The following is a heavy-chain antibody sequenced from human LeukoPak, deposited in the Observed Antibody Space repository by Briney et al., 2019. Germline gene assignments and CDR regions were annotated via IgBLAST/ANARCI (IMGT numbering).Heavy chain of an antibody. Sequence: GGSLRLSCAASGFSFRSYFMYWVRQAPGKGLVWVSRINPYGSDTEYADSVKGRFTISRDNAKNTLYMQMNSLREEDTAGYYCGAYNWNYPEYWGQGTLVTVSS. CDR3: GAYNWNYPEY. V-gene: IGHV3-74*03. CDR2: INPYGSDT. CDR1: GFSFRSYF. J-gene: IGHJ4*02. D-gene: IGHD1-7*01.